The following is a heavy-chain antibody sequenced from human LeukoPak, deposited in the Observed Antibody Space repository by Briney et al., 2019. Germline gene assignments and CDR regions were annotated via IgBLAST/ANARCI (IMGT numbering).Heavy chain of an antibody. CDR2: INHSGST. CDR1: GGAFSGYY. V-gene: IGHV4-34*01. CDR3: ARALREYGSGSYYYGMDV. D-gene: IGHD3-10*01. J-gene: IGHJ6*02. Sequence: SETLSLTCAVYGGAFSGYYWSWIRQPPGKGLEWIGEINHSGSTNYNPSLKSRVTISVDTSKNQFSLKLSSVTAADTAVYYCARALREYGSGSYYYGMDVWGQGTTVTVSS.